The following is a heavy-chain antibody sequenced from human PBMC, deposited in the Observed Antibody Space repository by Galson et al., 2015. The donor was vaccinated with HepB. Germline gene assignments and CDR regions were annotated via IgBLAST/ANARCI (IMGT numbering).Heavy chain of an antibody. V-gene: IGHV1-69*06. CDR2: VIPIFGTT. Sequence: SVKVSCKASGGTFSTYAITWVRQAPGQGLEWMGGVIPIFGTTNRAQKFQGRLTLTADTSTSTAYMELNSLTSEDTAVYYCARDFQRRWSYDETYYYYYGMDVWGQGTTVTVSS. CDR1: GGTFSTYA. J-gene: IGHJ6*02. CDR3: ARDFQRRWSYDETYYYYYGMDV. D-gene: IGHD1-26*01.